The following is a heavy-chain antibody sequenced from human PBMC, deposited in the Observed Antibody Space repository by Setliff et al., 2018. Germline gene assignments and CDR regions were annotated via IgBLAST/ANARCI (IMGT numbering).Heavy chain of an antibody. D-gene: IGHD2-15*01. CDR1: DDSTRNNNYF. Sequence: TLSLTCAVSDDSTRNNNYFWAWIRQPPGKGLEWIGFMYHNGDTHYSPSLKSRVSLSVDTSKRQVSLKLNTATAADTAVYYCARGTYANSWARFDFWGRGTLVTVS. CDR3: ARGTYANSWARFDF. CDR2: MYHNGDT. V-gene: IGHV4-30-4*08. J-gene: IGHJ4*02.